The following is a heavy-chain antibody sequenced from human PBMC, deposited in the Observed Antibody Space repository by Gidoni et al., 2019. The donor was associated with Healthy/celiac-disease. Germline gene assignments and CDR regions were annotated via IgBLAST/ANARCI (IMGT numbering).Heavy chain of an antibody. Sequence: EVQLVESGGGLVKPGGSLRLSCAASGFPFSNACMSWVRQAPGKGLEWVGRIKSKTDGGTTDYAAPVKGRFTISRDDSKNTLYLQMNSLKTEDTAVYYCTVGAAAGNFFGMDVWGQGTTVTVSS. CDR2: IKSKTDGGTT. CDR1: GFPFSNAC. D-gene: IGHD6-13*01. CDR3: TVGAAAGNFFGMDV. J-gene: IGHJ6*02. V-gene: IGHV3-15*01.